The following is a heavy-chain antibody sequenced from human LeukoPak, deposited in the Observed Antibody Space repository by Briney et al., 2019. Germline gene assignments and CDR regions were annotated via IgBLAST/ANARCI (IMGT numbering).Heavy chain of an antibody. CDR3: ALSIGRDGYNSIYYLDY. CDR2: IYYSGST. Sequence: PSETLSLTCTVSGGSISSSSYYWGWIRQPPGKGLEWIGSIYYSGSTYYNPSLKSRVTISVDTSKNQFSLKLSSVTAADTAVYYCALSIGRDGYNSIYYLDYWGQGTLVTVSS. CDR1: GGSISSSSYY. V-gene: IGHV4-39*07. J-gene: IGHJ4*02. D-gene: IGHD5-24*01.